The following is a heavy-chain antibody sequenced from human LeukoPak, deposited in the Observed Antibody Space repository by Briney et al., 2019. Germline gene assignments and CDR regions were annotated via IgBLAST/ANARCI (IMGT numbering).Heavy chain of an antibody. CDR1: GYTFTSYA. Sequence: ASVKVSCKASGYTFTSYAMNWVRQAPGQGLEWMGWINTNTGNPTYAQGFTGRFVFSLDTSVSTAYLQISSLKAEDTAVYYCARGPRVLRFLEWLSHNRFDPWGQGTLVTVSS. CDR3: ARGPRVLRFLEWLSHNRFDP. CDR2: INTNTGNP. J-gene: IGHJ5*02. D-gene: IGHD3-3*01. V-gene: IGHV7-4-1*02.